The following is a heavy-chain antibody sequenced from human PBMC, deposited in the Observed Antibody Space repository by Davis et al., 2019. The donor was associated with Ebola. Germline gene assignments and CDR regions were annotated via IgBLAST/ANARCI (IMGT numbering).Heavy chain of an antibody. Sequence: GESLKISCAASGFSFNTYAMSWVRQAPGKGLEWVSGISGFGGDTYYADSVKGRFTISRDDAKKSLYLQMDSLRAEDTAVYYCAQQLGDYGGNALRYWGQGTLVTVSS. CDR2: ISGFGGDT. J-gene: IGHJ4*02. CDR1: GFSFNTYA. V-gene: IGHV3-23*01. D-gene: IGHD4-23*01. CDR3: AQQLGDYGGNALRY.